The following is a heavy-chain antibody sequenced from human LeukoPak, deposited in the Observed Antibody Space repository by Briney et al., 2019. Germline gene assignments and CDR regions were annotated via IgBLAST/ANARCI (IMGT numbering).Heavy chain of an antibody. V-gene: IGHV3-23*01. Sequence: GGSLRLSCAASGFTFSSYAMSWVRQAPGKGLEWVSAISGSGGSTYYADSVKGRFTISRDNSKNTLYLQMNSLRAEDTAVYYCAKDPYYYDSSGYYDYWGQGTLVTVSS. J-gene: IGHJ4*02. CDR2: ISGSGGST. D-gene: IGHD3-22*01. CDR3: AKDPYYYDSSGYYDY. CDR1: GFTFSSYA.